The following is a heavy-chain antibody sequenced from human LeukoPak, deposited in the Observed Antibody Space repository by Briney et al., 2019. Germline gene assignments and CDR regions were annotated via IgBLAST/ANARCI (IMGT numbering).Heavy chain of an antibody. CDR3: AKDKDPWKSTSISDFEY. J-gene: IGHJ4*02. V-gene: IGHV3-30*02. Sequence: GGSLRLSCAASGFTFSTYGMHWVRQAPGKGLEWVAFIRYDGSNKYYADSMKGRFTISRDNSKNTLYLQMNSLRAEDTAVYFCAKDKDPWKSTSISDFEYWGQRTLVTVSS. CDR1: GFTFSTYG. CDR2: IRYDGSNK. D-gene: IGHD1-1*01.